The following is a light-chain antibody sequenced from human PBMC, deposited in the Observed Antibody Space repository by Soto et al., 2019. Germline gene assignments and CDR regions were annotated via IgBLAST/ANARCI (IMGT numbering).Light chain of an antibody. CDR1: QSISNY. CDR2: TAS. Sequence: DIQMTQSPSSLSASVGDRVTITCQASQSISNYLNWYQQKPGKAPKLLIYTASTLQSGVPSRFSGSGSGTDFTLTISSLQPEDFATYYCQQSYSATTFGGGTKVEIK. CDR3: QQSYSATT. V-gene: IGKV1-39*01. J-gene: IGKJ4*01.